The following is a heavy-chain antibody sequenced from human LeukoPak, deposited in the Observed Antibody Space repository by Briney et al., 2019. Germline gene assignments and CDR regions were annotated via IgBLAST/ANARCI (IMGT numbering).Heavy chain of an antibody. Sequence: GGSLKLSCAASGFTFSSYAMSWVRQAPGKGLEWVSVMSGSGGSTYYADSVKGRFTISRDNSKNTLYIDLNSLRAEDTARYFCARDGSWGDYQFYFYMDVWGKGTTVTVSS. J-gene: IGHJ6*03. CDR1: GFTFSSYA. V-gene: IGHV3-23*01. D-gene: IGHD3-16*01. CDR3: ARDGSWGDYQFYFYMDV. CDR2: MSGSGGST.